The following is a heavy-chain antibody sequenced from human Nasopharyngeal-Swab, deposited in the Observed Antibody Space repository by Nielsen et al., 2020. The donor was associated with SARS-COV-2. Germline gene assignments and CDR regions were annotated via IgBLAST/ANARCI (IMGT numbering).Heavy chain of an antibody. Sequence: RQAPGKGLEWIGEINHSGSTNYNPSLKSRVTISVDTFKNQFSLKLSSVTAADTAVYYCARVSWEGSYYYYYMDVWGKGTTVTVSS. CDR3: ARVSWEGSYYYYYMDV. J-gene: IGHJ6*03. V-gene: IGHV4-34*01. D-gene: IGHD1-26*01. CDR2: INHSGST.